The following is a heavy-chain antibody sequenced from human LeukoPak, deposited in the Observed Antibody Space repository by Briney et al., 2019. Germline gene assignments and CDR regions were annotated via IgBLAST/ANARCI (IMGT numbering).Heavy chain of an antibody. Sequence: SETLSLTCTVSGGSISSYYWSWIRQPPGKGLEWIGYIYYSGSTNYNPSLKSRVTISVDTSKNQFSLKLSSVTAADTAVYYCARMDSSGYYPVVYWGQGTLVTVSS. CDR3: ARMDSSGYYPVVY. J-gene: IGHJ4*02. CDR1: GGSISSYY. V-gene: IGHV4-59*01. D-gene: IGHD3-22*01. CDR2: IYYSGST.